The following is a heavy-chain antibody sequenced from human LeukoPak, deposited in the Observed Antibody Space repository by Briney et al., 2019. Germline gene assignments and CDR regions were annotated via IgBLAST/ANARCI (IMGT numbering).Heavy chain of an antibody. Sequence: GGSLRLSWAASGFTFSSYAMHWVRQAPGKGLEWVAVISYDGSNKYYADSVKGRFTISRDNSKNTLYLQMNSLRAEDTAVYYCARGSNYYDSSYFDYWGQGTLVTVSS. D-gene: IGHD3-22*01. CDR3: ARGSNYYDSSYFDY. J-gene: IGHJ4*02. CDR2: ISYDGSNK. V-gene: IGHV3-30-3*01. CDR1: GFTFSSYA.